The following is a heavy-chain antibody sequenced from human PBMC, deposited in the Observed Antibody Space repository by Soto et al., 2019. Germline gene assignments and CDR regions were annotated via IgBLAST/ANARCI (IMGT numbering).Heavy chain of an antibody. CDR2: IASDGSLY. V-gene: IGHV3-30*18. D-gene: IGHD1-1*01. CDR3: AKEEGQPSTSLDI. CDR1: GFIFSGYD. J-gene: IGHJ6*01. Sequence: PGWSLRLSCGASGFIFSGYDMHWVRQAPGKGLEWVANIASDGSLYNYADSVKGRFTISRDNSKHTLYLQMNSLRGEDTAVYYCAKEEGQPSTSLDIWGQVTTGTVSS.